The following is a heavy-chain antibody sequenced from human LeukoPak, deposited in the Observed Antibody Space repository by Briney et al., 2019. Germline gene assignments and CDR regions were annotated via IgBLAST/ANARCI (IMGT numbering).Heavy chain of an antibody. V-gene: IGHV1-18*01. J-gene: IGHJ4*02. CDR3: ARDREYGSGSYHD. CDR2: ISGYNGNT. CDR1: GYTFTGYG. D-gene: IGHD3-10*01. Sequence: GASVKVSCKASGYTFTGYGISWVRQAPGQGLEWVGWISGYNGNTDYAQKFQGRVTMTTDTSTTTAYMELRSLRSDDTAVYYCARDREYGSGSYHDWGQGTLVIVSS.